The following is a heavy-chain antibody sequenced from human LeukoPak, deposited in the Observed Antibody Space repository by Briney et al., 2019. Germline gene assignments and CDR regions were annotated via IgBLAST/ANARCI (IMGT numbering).Heavy chain of an antibody. Sequence: ASVKVSCEASGYTFNTYGISWGRQAPGQGLEWMGWINPNSGGTNYAQKFQGRVTMTRDTSISTAYMELSRLRSDDTAVYYCARDKTVRYCSSTSCSRPLDPWGQGTLVTVSS. CDR2: INPNSGGT. CDR3: ARDKTVRYCSSTSCSRPLDP. CDR1: GYTFNTYG. J-gene: IGHJ5*02. D-gene: IGHD2-2*01. V-gene: IGHV1-2*02.